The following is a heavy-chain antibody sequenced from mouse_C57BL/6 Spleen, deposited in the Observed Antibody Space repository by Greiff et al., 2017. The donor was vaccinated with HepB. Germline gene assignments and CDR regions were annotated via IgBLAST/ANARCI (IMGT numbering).Heavy chain of an antibody. D-gene: IGHD1-1*01. V-gene: IGHV1-52*01. CDR3: SRSTTVVEDWYFDV. Sequence: VQLQQPGAELVRPGSSVKLSCKASAYTFTSYWMHWVKQRPIQGLEWIGNIDPSDSETHYNQKFKDKATLTVDKSSSTAYMQLSSLTSEDSAVYYCSRSTTVVEDWYFDVWGTGTTVTVSS. CDR2: IDPSDSET. CDR1: AYTFTSYW. J-gene: IGHJ1*03.